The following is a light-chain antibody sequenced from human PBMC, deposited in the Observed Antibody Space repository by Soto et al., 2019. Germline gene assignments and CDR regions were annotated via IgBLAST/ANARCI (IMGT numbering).Light chain of an antibody. CDR2: KTS. CDR1: KSISSW. V-gene: IGKV1-5*03. CDR3: QYYNNYCWT. J-gene: IGKJ1*01. Sequence: DIQLTQSPSTLSASVGDRVTITCRASKSISSWLAWYQQKPGKAPKFLIYKTSNLESGVPSRFSGSGSGTDFTLTISNLQPDDFATYYCQYYNNYCWTFGQGTKVDIK.